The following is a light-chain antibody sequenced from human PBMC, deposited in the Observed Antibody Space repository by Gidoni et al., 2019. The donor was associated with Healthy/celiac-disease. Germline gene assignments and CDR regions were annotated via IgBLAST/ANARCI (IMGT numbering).Light chain of an antibody. CDR3: QQRSNWPLT. Sequence: EIVLTQSPATLSLSPGERATLSCRASQSVRSYLAWYQQKPGQAPRLLIYDASNRATGIPARFSGSGSGTDFPLTISSLAPEAFAVYYCQQRSNWPLTFGGGTKVEIK. CDR1: QSVRSY. V-gene: IGKV3-11*01. CDR2: DAS. J-gene: IGKJ4*01.